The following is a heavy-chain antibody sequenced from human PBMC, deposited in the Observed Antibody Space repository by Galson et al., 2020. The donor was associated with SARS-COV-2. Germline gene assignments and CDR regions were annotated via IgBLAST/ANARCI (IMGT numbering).Heavy chain of an antibody. CDR3: AHAPTLLWFGESVRDYGMDV. Sequence: KMSGPTLVKPTQTLTLTCTFSGFSLSTSGVGVGWIRQPPGKALEWLTLIYWDDDKRYSPSLKSRLTITNDTSKNQVVLTMTNMDPVDTATYYCAHAPTLLWFGESVRDYGMDVWGQGTTVTVSS. J-gene: IGHJ6*02. D-gene: IGHD3-10*01. V-gene: IGHV2-5*02. CDR2: IYWDDDK. CDR1: GFSLSTSGVG.